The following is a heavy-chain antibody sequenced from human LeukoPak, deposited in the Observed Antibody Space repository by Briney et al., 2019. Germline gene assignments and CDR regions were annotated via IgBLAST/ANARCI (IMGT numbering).Heavy chain of an antibody. CDR1: GSGFTSYW. CDR2: IYSCECDT. J-gene: IGHJ4*02. V-gene: IGHV5-51*01. CDR3: ARLQENLGYSSSWYFSY. Sequence: NISCMSCGSGFTSYWIGGVSRMPARSLQWWGGIYSCECDTSYSPSFQCQVTISADKSISTAYLQWSSLKASDTAMYYCARLQENLGYSSSWYFSYWGQGTLVTVSS. D-gene: IGHD6-13*01.